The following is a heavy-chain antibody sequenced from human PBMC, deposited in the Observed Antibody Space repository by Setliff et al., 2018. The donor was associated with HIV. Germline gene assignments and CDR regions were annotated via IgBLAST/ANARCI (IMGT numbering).Heavy chain of an antibody. CDR1: GFSFSTHS. J-gene: IGHJ4*02. CDR3: ATDLLWFGERGFDY. Sequence: SCEASGFSFSTHSMNWVRQVPGKGLEWVSYITSDVRTIYYVDSVKGRFTISRDNAKNSLYLQMNSLRVEDTAVYYCATDLLWFGERGFDYWGQGTLVTVSS. CDR2: ITSDVRTI. D-gene: IGHD3-10*01. V-gene: IGHV3-48*04.